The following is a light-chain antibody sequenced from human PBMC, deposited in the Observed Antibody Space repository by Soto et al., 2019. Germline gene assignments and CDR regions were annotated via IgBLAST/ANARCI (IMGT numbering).Light chain of an antibody. Sequence: EIVMTQSPATLAVSPGERVALPCRASQSVSKNFAWYQQKSGQAPRLLIYGASSRATGTPARFSGSGSGTEFPLTISSLQSEDFAVYYCQQYNNWPYTFGLGTKLEMK. CDR2: GAS. J-gene: IGKJ2*01. CDR3: QQYNNWPYT. CDR1: QSVSKN. V-gene: IGKV3-15*01.